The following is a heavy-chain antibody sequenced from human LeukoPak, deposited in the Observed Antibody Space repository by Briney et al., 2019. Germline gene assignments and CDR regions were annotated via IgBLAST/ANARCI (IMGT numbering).Heavy chain of an antibody. Sequence: GGSLRLSCAASGFTFSSYEMNWVRQAPGKGLEWVSYISSSGSTIYYADSVKGRFTISRDNAKNSLYLQMNSLRAEDTAVYYCARLDPTGGTFDIWGQGTMVTVSS. CDR1: GFTFSSYE. CDR3: ARLDPTGGTFDI. V-gene: IGHV3-48*03. J-gene: IGHJ3*02. D-gene: IGHD2-8*02. CDR2: ISSSGSTI.